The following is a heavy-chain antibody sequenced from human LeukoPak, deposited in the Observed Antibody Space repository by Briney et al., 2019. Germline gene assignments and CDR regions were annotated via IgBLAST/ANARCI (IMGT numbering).Heavy chain of an antibody. J-gene: IGHJ6*02. CDR3: AKVWGSGFPPSYYYGMDV. D-gene: IGHD3-16*01. V-gene: IGHV3-30*18. CDR2: ILYDGSNK. Sequence: PGRSLRLSCAASGFTFSSYGMHWVRQAPGKGLEWVAVILYDGSNKYYADSVKGRFTISRDNSKNTLYLQMNSLRAEDTAVYYCAKVWGSGFPPSYYYGMDVWGQGTTVTVSS. CDR1: GFTFSSYG.